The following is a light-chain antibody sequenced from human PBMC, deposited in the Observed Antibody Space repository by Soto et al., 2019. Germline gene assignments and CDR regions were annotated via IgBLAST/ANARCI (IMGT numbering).Light chain of an antibody. Sequence: EIVMTHSPATLSLSPGERATLSCRASQSVSSSYLSWNQQKPGQAPRLLIYGASTRATGIPARFSGSGSGTDFTLTISSLQPEDFAVYYCQQDYNLPPTFGQGTRLEIK. CDR2: GAS. CDR3: QQDYNLPPT. CDR1: QSVSSSY. J-gene: IGKJ5*01. V-gene: IGKV3D-7*01.